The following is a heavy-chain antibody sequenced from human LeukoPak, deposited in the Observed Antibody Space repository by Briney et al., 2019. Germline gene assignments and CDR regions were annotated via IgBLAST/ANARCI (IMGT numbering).Heavy chain of an antibody. CDR2: INPSGGST. J-gene: IGHJ4*02. Sequence: ASVKVSCKASGYTFTSYYMHWVRQAPGQGLEWMGIINPSGGSTSYAQKFQGRVTMTRDTSTSTVYMELSSLRSEDTAVYYCARDARHYYDRNTFDYWGQGTLVTVSS. D-gene: IGHD3-22*01. CDR1: GYTFTSYY. V-gene: IGHV1-46*01. CDR3: ARDARHYYDRNTFDY.